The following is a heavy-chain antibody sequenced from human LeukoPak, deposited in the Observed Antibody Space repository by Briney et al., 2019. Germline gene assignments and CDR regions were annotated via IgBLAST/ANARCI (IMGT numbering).Heavy chain of an antibody. J-gene: IGHJ4*02. CDR2: ISSSSSYI. D-gene: IGHD7-27*01. Sequence: KSGGSLRLSCAASGFTFSSYSMNWVRQAPGKGLEWVSSISSSSSYIYYADSVKGRFTISRDNAKNSLYLQMNSLRAEDTAVYYCARDGDKGFDYWGQGTLVTVSS. CDR1: GFTFSSYS. V-gene: IGHV3-21*01. CDR3: ARDGDKGFDY.